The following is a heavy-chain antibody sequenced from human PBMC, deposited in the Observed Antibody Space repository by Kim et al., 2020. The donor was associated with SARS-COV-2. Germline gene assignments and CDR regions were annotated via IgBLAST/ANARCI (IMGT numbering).Heavy chain of an antibody. V-gene: IGHV4-59*09. CDR2: NGRT. CDR3: ARGQEMLDF. Sequence: NGRTNYHPSLKTRVTISKDTSTTQFSLKVTSVSAADTAVYYCARGQEMLDFWGQGTLVTVSS. J-gene: IGHJ4*02.